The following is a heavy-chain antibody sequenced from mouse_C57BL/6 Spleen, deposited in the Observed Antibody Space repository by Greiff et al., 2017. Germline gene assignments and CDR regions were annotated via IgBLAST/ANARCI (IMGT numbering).Heavy chain of an antibody. CDR1: GYTFTSYW. D-gene: IGHD1-1*01. CDR2: INPSNGGT. CDR3: AREGDYYGSSYSWDFDV. V-gene: IGHV1-53*01. J-gene: IGHJ1*03. Sequence: VQLQQPGTELVKPGASVKLSCKASGYTFTSYWMHWVKQRPGQGLEWIGNINPSNGGTNSNETFKSKATLTVDKSSSTAYMQLRSLTSEDSAVYYCAREGDYYGSSYSWDFDVRGTGTTVTVSS.